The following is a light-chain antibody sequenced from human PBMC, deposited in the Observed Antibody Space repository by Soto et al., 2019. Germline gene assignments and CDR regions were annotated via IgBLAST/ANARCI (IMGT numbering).Light chain of an antibody. CDR1: SSDVGGYNY. V-gene: IGLV2-14*01. CDR3: SSYTSSSTPGV. CDR2: DVS. Sequence: QSVLTQPASVSGSPGQSITISCTGTSSDVGGYNYVSWYQQHPGKAPKLMIYDVSNRPSGVSNRFSGSKSGNTASLTISGPQAEDEADYYCSSYTSSSTPGVFGGGTKLTVL. J-gene: IGLJ2*01.